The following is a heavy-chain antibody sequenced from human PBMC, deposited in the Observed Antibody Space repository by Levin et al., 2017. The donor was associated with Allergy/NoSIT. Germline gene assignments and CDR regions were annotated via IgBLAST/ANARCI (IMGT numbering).Heavy chain of an antibody. CDR3: ARETGDFDY. Sequence: GESLKISCAASGFTFSSYEMNWVRQAPGKGLEWVAYISSSGSTIYYADSVKGRFTISRDSAKNSLYLQMNSLRVEDTAVYYCARETGDFDYWGQGTLVTVSS. CDR2: ISSSGSTI. V-gene: IGHV3-48*03. CDR1: GFTFSSYE. J-gene: IGHJ4*02. D-gene: IGHD7-27*01.